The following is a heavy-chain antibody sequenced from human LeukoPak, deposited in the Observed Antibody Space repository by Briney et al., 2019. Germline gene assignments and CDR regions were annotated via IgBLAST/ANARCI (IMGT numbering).Heavy chain of an antibody. CDR2: IKGDGSST. CDR1: GFIFSNYW. V-gene: IGHV3-74*01. D-gene: IGHD3-22*01. Sequence: PGGSLRLSCAASGFIFSNYWMNWVRQVSGKGLMWVARIKGDGSSTSYADSVEGRFTISRDNSKNTLYLQMNSLRAEDTAVYYCARDSYYDSSGYGLYYYYGMDVWGQGTTVTVSS. J-gene: IGHJ6*02. CDR3: ARDSYYDSSGYGLYYYYGMDV.